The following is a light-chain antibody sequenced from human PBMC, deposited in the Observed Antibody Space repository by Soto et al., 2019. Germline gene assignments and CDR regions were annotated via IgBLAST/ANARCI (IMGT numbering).Light chain of an antibody. CDR1: SSDIGGYNY. CDR2: EVS. CDR3: SSYTTSSTVA. V-gene: IGLV2-14*01. Sequence: QLVLTQSASVSGSHGQSITISCTGTSSDIGGYNYVSWYQQHPDKAPKLMIFEVSNRPSGVSNRFSGSKSGNTASLTISGLLPEDEADYYCSSYTTSSTVAFGGGTKVTVL. J-gene: IGLJ2*01.